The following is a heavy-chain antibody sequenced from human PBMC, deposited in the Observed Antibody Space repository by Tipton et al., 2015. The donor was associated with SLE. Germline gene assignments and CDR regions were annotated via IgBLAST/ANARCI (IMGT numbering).Heavy chain of an antibody. CDR3: ARRVEGGALPFDV. CDR1: GYTFTSYD. CDR2: MNPDSGHT. D-gene: IGHD3-16*01. J-gene: IGHJ3*01. Sequence: QSGPEVKKPGASVKVSCKASGYTFTSYDINWVRQATGQGLEWMGWMNPDSGHTGYAQKFQDRVTMTRSTSLSTAYMELGSLRSEDTAIYYCARRVEGGALPFDVWGQGTMVIVSS. V-gene: IGHV1-8*01.